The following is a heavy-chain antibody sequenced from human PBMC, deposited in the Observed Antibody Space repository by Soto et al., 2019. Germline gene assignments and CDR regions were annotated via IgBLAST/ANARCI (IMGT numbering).Heavy chain of an antibody. V-gene: IGHV3-30-3*01. J-gene: IGHJ6*02. CDR2: ISYDGSNK. D-gene: IGHD3-10*01. CDR1: GFTFSSYA. Sequence: RLSCAASGFTFSSYAMHWVRQAPGKGLEWVAVISYDGSNKYYADSVKGRFTISRDNSKNTLYLQMNSLRAEDTAVYYCARVFRGGLYYGMDVWGQGTTVTVSS. CDR3: ARVFRGGLYYGMDV.